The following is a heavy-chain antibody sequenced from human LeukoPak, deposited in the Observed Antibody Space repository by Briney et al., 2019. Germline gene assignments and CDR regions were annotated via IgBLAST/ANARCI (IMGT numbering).Heavy chain of an antibody. J-gene: IGHJ4*02. Sequence: TSETLSLTCTVSGGSISSGSYYWSWIRQPAGKGLERIGRIYTSGSTNYNPSLKSRVTISVDTSKTQFSLKLSSVTAADTAVYYCARATKCHGYQFDYWGQGTLVTVSS. CDR1: GGSISSGSYY. CDR2: IYTSGST. CDR3: ARATKCHGYQFDY. V-gene: IGHV4-61*02. D-gene: IGHD2-2*01.